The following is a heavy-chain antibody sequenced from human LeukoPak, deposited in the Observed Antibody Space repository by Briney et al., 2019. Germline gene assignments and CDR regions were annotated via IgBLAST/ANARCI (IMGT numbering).Heavy chain of an antibody. CDR1: GGSISSYY. D-gene: IGHD5-18*01. CDR2: INKSGST. CDR3: ARAMDTAMVNDY. J-gene: IGHJ4*02. V-gene: IGHV4-59*01. Sequence: SETLSLTCTVSGGSISSYYWSWIRQPPGKGLEWIGYINKSGSTNYNPSLKSRVTISVDTSKNQFSLKLSSVTAADTAVYYCARAMDTAMVNDYWGQGTLVTVSS.